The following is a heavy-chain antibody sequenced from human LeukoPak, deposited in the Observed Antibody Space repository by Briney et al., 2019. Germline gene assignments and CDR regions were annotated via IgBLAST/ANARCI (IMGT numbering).Heavy chain of an antibody. CDR3: ARSGRGTYYYFDL. CDR2: ISGSNGNT. D-gene: IGHD1-26*01. Sequence: GASVKVSCKASGYTFTSYGISWVRQAPGQGLEWMGWISGSNGNTNYAQKFQGRVTMTTDTSTSTAYMDLRNLRFDDTAVYFCARSGRGTYYYFDLWGQGTLVTVSS. V-gene: IGHV1-18*01. J-gene: IGHJ4*02. CDR1: GYTFTSYG.